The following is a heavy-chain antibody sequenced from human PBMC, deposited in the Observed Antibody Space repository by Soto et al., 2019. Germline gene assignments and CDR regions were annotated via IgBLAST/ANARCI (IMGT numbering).Heavy chain of an antibody. CDR3: TCEDYYGSKMHGMDV. CDR2: FYTDGSR. CDR1: GLSVSSKY. D-gene: IGHD3-22*01. V-gene: IGHV3-53*01. Sequence: PGGSLRLSCAASGLSVSSKYMSWVRQAPGKGLEWVSVFYTDGSRYYADSVKGRCTMSRDTSKNTLNLQMNSLRAEDTAVYYCTCEDYYGSKMHGMDVLGQGTRSPSP. J-gene: IGHJ6*02.